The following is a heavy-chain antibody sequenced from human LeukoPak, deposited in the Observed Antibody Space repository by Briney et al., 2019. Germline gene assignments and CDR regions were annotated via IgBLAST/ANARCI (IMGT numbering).Heavy chain of an antibody. J-gene: IGHJ6*03. CDR2: INHSGST. Sequence: SETLSLTCAVYGGSFSGYYWSWIRQPPGKGLEWIGEINHSGSTNYNPSLKSRVTISVDTSKNQFSLKLSSVTAADTAVYYCARDALGYCSSTSCYPTIYYYYMDVWGKGTTVTVSS. CDR3: ARDALGYCSSTSCYPTIYYYYMDV. CDR1: GGSFSGYY. V-gene: IGHV4-34*01. D-gene: IGHD2-2*01.